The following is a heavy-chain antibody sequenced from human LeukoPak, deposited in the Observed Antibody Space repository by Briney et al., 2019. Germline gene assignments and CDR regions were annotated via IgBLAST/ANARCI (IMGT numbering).Heavy chain of an antibody. CDR3: ARVGQCRSCYPTGYFCY. CDR1: GYTFTNYA. CDR2: INAGNGNT. J-gene: IGHJ4*02. V-gene: IGHV1-3*01. Sequence: ALVKVSCKTSGYTFTNYAMRWVRQAPGQRLEWMGWINAGNGNTKYSQKFQGRVTITRDTSASTAYMELSSLRSEDTAVYYCARVGQCRSCYPTGYFCYWGQGALVTVSS. D-gene: IGHD3-10*01.